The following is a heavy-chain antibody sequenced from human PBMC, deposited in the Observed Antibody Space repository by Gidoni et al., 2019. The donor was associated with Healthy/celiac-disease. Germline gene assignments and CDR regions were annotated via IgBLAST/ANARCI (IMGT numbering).Heavy chain of an antibody. V-gene: IGHV1-24*01. CDR3: ATNIIAARSYGYFDL. D-gene: IGHD6-6*01. CDR2: LDPEDGET. CDR1: GYTPMNLS. J-gene: IGHJ2*01. Sequence: QAQRVQPGAEGKKTGASVQVACKGSGYTPMNLSMHWVRQAPGKGLEWTGGLDPEDGETIYAQQFQGRVTMPEDTSTDPPYMELSSLRAEDTAVYYCATNIIAARSYGYFDLWGRGTLVTVSS.